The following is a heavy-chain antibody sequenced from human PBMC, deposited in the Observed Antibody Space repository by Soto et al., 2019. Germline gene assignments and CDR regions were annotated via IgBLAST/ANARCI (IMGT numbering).Heavy chain of an antibody. CDR3: ARDIGVQGDPPGY. CDR1: GGTFSSYT. J-gene: IGHJ4*02. V-gene: IGHV1-69*08. CDR2: IIPILGIA. D-gene: IGHD3-10*01. Sequence: QVQLVQSGAVVKKPGSSVKVSCKASGGTFSSYTISWVRQAPGQGLEWMGRIIPILGIANYAQKFQGRVTITADKSTSTAYMELSSLRSEDTAVYYCARDIGVQGDPPGYWGQGTLVTVSS.